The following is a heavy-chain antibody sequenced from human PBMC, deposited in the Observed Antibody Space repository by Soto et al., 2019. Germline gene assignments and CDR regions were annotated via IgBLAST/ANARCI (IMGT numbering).Heavy chain of an antibody. V-gene: IGHV1-69*02. CDR1: GGTFSSYT. CDR2: IIPILGIA. D-gene: IGHD3-22*01. Sequence: QVQLVQSGAEVKKPGSSVKVSCKASGGTFSSYTISWVRQAPGQGLEWMGRIIPILGIANYAQKFQGRVTITADKSTSTAYMELSSLRSEDTAVYYCARQPSDSSGYYFDYWGQGTLVTVSS. J-gene: IGHJ4*02. CDR3: ARQPSDSSGYYFDY.